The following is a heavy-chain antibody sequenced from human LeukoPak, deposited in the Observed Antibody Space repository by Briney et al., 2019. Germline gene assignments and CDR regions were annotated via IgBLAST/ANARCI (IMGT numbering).Heavy chain of an antibody. J-gene: IGHJ4*02. CDR3: ARDLNEIFDY. Sequence: PSETLSLTCTVSGGSISSYYWSWIRQPPGKGLEWIGYIYYSGSTNYNPSLKSRVTMSVDTSKNQFSLKLSSVTAADTAVYYCARDLNEIFDYWGQGTLVTVSS. CDR2: IYYSGST. D-gene: IGHD1-1*01. CDR1: GGSISSYY. V-gene: IGHV4-59*12.